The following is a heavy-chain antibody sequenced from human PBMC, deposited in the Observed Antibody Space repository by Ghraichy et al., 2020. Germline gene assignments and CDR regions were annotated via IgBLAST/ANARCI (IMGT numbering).Heavy chain of an antibody. D-gene: IGHD6-13*01. CDR3: ARSPAAGVFDY. J-gene: IGHJ4*02. CDR1: GFTVSSNY. Sequence: GESLNISCAASGFTVSSNYMSWVRQAPGKGLEWVSVIYSGGSTYYADSVKGRFTISRDNSKNTLYLQMNSLRAEDTAVYYCARSPAAGVFDYWGQGTLVTVSS. CDR2: IYSGGST. V-gene: IGHV3-53*01.